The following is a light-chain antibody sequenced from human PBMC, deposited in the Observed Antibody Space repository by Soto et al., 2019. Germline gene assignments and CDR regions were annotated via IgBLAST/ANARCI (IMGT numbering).Light chain of an antibody. CDR1: SSDVGGYNY. Sequence: QSALTQPPSASGSPGQSVTISCTGTSSDVGGYNYVSWYQQHPGKAPKLMIYEVSKRPSGVPDRFSGSKSGNTASLTVSGRQAEGGDDYCCRAYAGSEDLVCVGGTKVTVL. V-gene: IGLV2-8*01. CDR3: RAYAGSEDLV. J-gene: IGLJ2*01. CDR2: EVS.